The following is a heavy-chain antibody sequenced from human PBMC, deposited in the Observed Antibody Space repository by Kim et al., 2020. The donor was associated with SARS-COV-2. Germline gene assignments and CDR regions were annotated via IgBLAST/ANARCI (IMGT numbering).Heavy chain of an antibody. CDR3: ASAYYYDSGGSLDY. J-gene: IGHJ4*02. CDR1: GGSITSSSYY. D-gene: IGHD3-22*01. CDR2: IYTSGST. V-gene: IGHV4-61*02. Sequence: SETLSLTCTLSGGSITSSSYYWSWMRQPAGKGLEWIGRIYTSGSTNYNPSLKSLVAISVDSSKNQFSLKLTSVTAADTGVYYCASAYYYDSGGSLDYWGQGTLVTVAS.